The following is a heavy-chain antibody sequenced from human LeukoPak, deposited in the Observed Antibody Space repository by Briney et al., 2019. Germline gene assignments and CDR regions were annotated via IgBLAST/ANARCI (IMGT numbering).Heavy chain of an antibody. D-gene: IGHD3-22*01. Sequence: SETLSLTCTVSGGSISSSSYYWGWIRQPPGKGLEWIGEINHSGSTNYNPSLKSRVTISVDTSKNQFSLKLSSVTAADTAVYYCARGLRHDDSSGYYYAYFDYWGQGTLVTVSS. V-gene: IGHV4-39*07. CDR3: ARGLRHDDSSGYYYAYFDY. CDR2: INHSGST. J-gene: IGHJ4*02. CDR1: GGSISSSSYY.